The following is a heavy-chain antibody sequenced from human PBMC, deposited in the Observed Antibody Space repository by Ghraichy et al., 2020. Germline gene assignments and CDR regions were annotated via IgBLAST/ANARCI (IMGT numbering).Heavy chain of an antibody. CDR2: IKSKTDGGTT. CDR1: GFTFSNAW. V-gene: IGHV3-15*01. Sequence: GGSLRLSCAASGFTFSNAWMSWVRQAPGKGLEWVGRIKSKTDGGTTDYAAPVKGRFTISRDDSKNTLYLQMNSLKTEDTAVYYCTTDSSGWYEEDYWGQGTLVTVSS. D-gene: IGHD6-19*01. CDR3: TTDSSGWYEEDY. J-gene: IGHJ4*02.